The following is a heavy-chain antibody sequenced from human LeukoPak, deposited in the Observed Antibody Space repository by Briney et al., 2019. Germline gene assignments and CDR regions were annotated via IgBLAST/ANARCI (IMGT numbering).Heavy chain of an antibody. D-gene: IGHD3-3*01. Sequence: SETLSLTCTVSGGAIRSSAYHWGWIRQPPGKGLEWIGSIYYSGSTYYNPSLKSRVTISVDTSKNQFSLKLSSVTAADTAVYYCATQRTVLRFLEWVRGSDYYYYYMDVWGKGTTVTVSS. CDR1: GGAIRSSAYH. CDR2: IYYSGST. V-gene: IGHV4-39*07. J-gene: IGHJ6*03. CDR3: ATQRTVLRFLEWVRGSDYYYYYMDV.